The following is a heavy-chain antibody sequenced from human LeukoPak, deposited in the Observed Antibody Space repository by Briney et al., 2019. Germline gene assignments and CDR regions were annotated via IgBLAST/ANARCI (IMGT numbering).Heavy chain of an antibody. D-gene: IGHD4-17*01. CDR1: GSSFNTYY. V-gene: IGHV4-4*07. CDR3: ARDIVYLIDEDYG. Sequence: SETLSLTCSVSGSSFNTYYWSWLRQPAGKALEWIGRIHTSGSADYSPSLRSRVTISVDMSKKEFSLKLTSVTAADTAVYYCARDIVYLIDEDYGWGQGILVTVSS. CDR2: IHTSGSA. J-gene: IGHJ4*02.